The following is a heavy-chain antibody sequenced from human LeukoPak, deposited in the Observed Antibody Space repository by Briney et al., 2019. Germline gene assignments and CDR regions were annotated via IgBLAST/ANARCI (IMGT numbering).Heavy chain of an antibody. D-gene: IGHD3-16*01. V-gene: IGHV3-64*01. CDR3: ARERRGDDAFDI. CDR2: ISTNGGRT. CDR1: GFTFSSYA. Sequence: GGSLRLSCAASGFTFSSYAMHWVRQAPGKGLEYVSTISTNGGRTYYANSVKGRLTISRDNSKNTLYLQMGSLRAEDMAVYYCARERRGDDAFDIWGQGTMVTVSS. J-gene: IGHJ3*02.